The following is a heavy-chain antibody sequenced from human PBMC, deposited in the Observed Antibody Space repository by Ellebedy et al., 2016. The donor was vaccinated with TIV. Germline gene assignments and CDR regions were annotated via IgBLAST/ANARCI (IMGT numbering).Heavy chain of an antibody. J-gene: IGHJ6*02. Sequence: AASVKVSCKASGYTFTSYAINWVRQATGQGLEWMGWMNPNSGNTGYAQKFQGRVTMTRNTSISTAYMELSSLGSEDTAVYYCARGIVLKVYAILVNYYGMDVWGQGTTVTVSS. D-gene: IGHD2-8*01. CDR2: MNPNSGNT. CDR3: ARGIVLKVYAILVNYYGMDV. CDR1: GYTFTSYA. V-gene: IGHV1-8*01.